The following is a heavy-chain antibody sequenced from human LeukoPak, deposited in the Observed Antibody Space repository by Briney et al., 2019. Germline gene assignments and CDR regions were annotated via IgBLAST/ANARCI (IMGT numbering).Heavy chain of an antibody. CDR2: ISAYNGNT. CDR1: GYSFNSQG. J-gene: IGHJ6*03. CDR3: ARVPSRYFDWLGDGNYYMDV. Sequence: ASVKVSCKASGYSFNSQGMNWVRQAPGQGLEWMGWISAYNGNTNYAQKLQGRVTMTTDTSTSTAYMELRSLRSDDTAVYYCARVPSRYFDWLGDGNYYMDVWGKGTTVTISS. D-gene: IGHD3-9*01. V-gene: IGHV1-18*01.